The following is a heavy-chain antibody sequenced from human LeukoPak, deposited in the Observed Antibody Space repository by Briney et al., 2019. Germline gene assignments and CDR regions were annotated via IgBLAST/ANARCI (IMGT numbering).Heavy chain of an antibody. Sequence: SETLSLTCTVSGGSVNSGGYSWSWIRQHPGKGLGWIGYIYYSGSTYYNPSLKSRLSISMDTSKNQFSLNLTSVTGADTAVYYCARSGHSGYDFGYWGQGTLVTVSS. CDR2: IYYSGST. CDR3: ARSGHSGYDFGY. CDR1: GGSVNSGGYS. D-gene: IGHD5-12*01. V-gene: IGHV4-31*03. J-gene: IGHJ4*02.